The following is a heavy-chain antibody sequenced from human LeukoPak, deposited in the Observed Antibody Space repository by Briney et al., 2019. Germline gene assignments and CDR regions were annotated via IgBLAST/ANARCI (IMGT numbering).Heavy chain of an antibody. CDR1: GYTFTAYY. D-gene: IGHD7-27*01. V-gene: IGHV1-2*02. CDR2: ISPNSGGT. J-gene: IGHJ2*01. Sequence: ASVRVSCKASGYTFTAYYIHWVRQAPGQGLEWMGWISPNSGGTDYAQKFQGRVTMTRDTSISTTYVELSSLTSDDTAVYYCAIQPWGSGNNWYFDLWGRGTLVTVSS. CDR3: AIQPWGSGNNWYFDL.